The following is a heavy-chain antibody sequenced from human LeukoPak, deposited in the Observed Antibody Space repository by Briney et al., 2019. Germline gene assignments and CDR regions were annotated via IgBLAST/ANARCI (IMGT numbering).Heavy chain of an antibody. CDR3: ARGANYCTNGVCSLLY. D-gene: IGHD2-8*01. CDR2: INPSGGST. Sequence: ASVKVSCKASGYTFTSYYMHWVRQAPGQGLEWMGIINPSGGSTSYAQKFQGRVTMTRDTSTSTVYMELSSPRSEDTAVYYCARGANYCTNGVCSLLYWGQGTLVTVSS. J-gene: IGHJ4*02. CDR1: GYTFTSYY. V-gene: IGHV1-46*01.